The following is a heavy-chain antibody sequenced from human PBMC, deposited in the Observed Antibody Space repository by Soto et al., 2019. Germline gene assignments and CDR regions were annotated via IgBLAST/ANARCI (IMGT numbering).Heavy chain of an antibody. J-gene: IGHJ1*01. CDR3: ARNYYGSGSYPH. D-gene: IGHD3-10*01. Sequence: SVKVSCQASGGTFSSYAISWVRQAPGQGLEWMGGIIPIFGTANYAQKFQGRVTITADESTSTAYMELSSLRSEDTAVYYCARNYYGSGSYPHWGQGTLVTVSS. CDR2: IIPIFGTA. V-gene: IGHV1-69*13. CDR1: GGTFSSYA.